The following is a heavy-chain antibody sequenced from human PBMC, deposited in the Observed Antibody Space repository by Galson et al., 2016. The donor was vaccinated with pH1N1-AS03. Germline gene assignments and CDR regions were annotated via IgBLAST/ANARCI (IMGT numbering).Heavy chain of an antibody. CDR3: ARGPVSYSNYWFPPPDY. J-gene: IGHJ4*02. D-gene: IGHD6-13*01. CDR1: GFTFSSYA. V-gene: IGHV3-64*01. CDR2: ISGNGFST. Sequence: SLRLSCAAAGFTFSSYAMYWVRQAPGKGLEYVSVISGNGFSTYYANSVKGRFTISRDNSKNTLYLQMGSLRTEDMAVYYCARGPVSYSNYWFPPPDYWGRGTLVTVSS.